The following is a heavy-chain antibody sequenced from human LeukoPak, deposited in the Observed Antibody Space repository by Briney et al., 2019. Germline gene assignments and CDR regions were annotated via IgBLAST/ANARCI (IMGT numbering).Heavy chain of an antibody. CDR3: AREEGGYSYGPYAFDI. J-gene: IGHJ3*02. CDR1: GFSFDGYA. Sequence: GGSLRLSCAASGFSFDGYAMHWVRQTPGKGLEWVSGISWNSGSIGYADSVKGRFTISRDNAKNTLYLQMNSLRAEDTAVYYCAREEGGYSYGPYAFDIWGQGTMVTVSS. V-gene: IGHV3-9*01. CDR2: ISWNSGSI. D-gene: IGHD5-18*01.